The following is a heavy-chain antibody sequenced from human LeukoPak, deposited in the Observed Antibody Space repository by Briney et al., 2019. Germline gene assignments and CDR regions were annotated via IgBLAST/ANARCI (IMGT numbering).Heavy chain of an antibody. D-gene: IGHD3-10*01. Sequence: SETLSLTCSVAGASVYSGDYYWAWIRQPPVQSLEDIAAVYYSGVTFDNPSLSCRITMSVDTSKNQFSRNLASVTATAPAIYYCARRGVFGSDNYFEYWGQGILVIVSS. J-gene: IGHJ4*01. CDR2: VYYSGVT. V-gene: IGHV4-39*01. CDR3: ARRGVFGSDNYFEY. CDR1: GASVYSGDYY.